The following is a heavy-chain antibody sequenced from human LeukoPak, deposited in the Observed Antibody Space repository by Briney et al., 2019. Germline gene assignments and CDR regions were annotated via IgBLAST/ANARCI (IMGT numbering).Heavy chain of an antibody. CDR2: INHSGST. V-gene: IGHV4-34*01. J-gene: IGHJ5*02. Sequence: SETLSVTCAVYGGSFSGYYWSWIRQPPGKGLEWIGEINHSGSTNYNPSLKSRVTISVDTSKNQFSLKLSSVTAADTAVYYCARAIQLWLYGRTNWFDPWGQGTLVTVSS. D-gene: IGHD5-18*01. CDR3: ARAIQLWLYGRTNWFDP. CDR1: GGSFSGYY.